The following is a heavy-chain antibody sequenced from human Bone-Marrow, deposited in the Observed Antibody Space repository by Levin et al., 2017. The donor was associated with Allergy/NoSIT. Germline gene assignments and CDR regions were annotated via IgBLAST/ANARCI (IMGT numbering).Heavy chain of an antibody. Sequence: ASVKVSCKASGYTMTSFGISWVRQAPGQGLEWMGWIGGYSGKTNYAQKFQGRVTMTTDKSTSTAYMELRSLTSDDTAVYYCARTYGVRKAYEMDVWGQGTTVTVSS. CDR3: ARTYGVRKAYEMDV. CDR2: IGGYSGKT. D-gene: IGHD3-3*01. V-gene: IGHV1-18*01. J-gene: IGHJ6*02. CDR1: GYTMTSFG.